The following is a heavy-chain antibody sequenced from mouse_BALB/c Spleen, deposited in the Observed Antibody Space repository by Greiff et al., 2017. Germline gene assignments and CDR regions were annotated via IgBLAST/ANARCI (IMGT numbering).Heavy chain of an antibody. J-gene: IGHJ3*01. CDR2: IYPGDGDT. CDR3: ARTGYSAWFAY. V-gene: IGHV1-87*01. Sequence: QVQLKESGAELARPGASVKLSCKASGYTFTSYWMQWVKQRPGQGLEWIGAIYPGDGDTRYTQKFKGKATLTADKSSSTAYMQLSSLASEDSAVYYCARTGYSAWFAYWGQGTLVTVSA. D-gene: IGHD2-3*01. CDR1: GYTFTSYW.